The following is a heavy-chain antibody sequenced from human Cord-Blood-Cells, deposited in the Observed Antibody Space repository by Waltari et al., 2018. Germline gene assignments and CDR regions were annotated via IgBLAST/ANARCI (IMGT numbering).Heavy chain of an antibody. Sequence: QVQLVQSGAEVKKPGASVKVSCKASGYTFTSYDINWVRQPTGQGLEVMGCMNPNSCNTGYEQKCQGRFTITRNTSISTAYMELSSLRSEDTAVYYCARGLGYCSSTSCYFDYWGQGTLVTVSS. V-gene: IGHV1-8*03. D-gene: IGHD2-2*01. CDR3: ARGLGYCSSTSCYFDY. CDR1: GYTFTSYD. J-gene: IGHJ4*02. CDR2: MNPNSCNT.